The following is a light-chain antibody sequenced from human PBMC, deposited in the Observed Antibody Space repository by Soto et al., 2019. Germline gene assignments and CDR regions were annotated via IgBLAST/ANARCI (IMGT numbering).Light chain of an antibody. CDR3: QQYNTYSWT. Sequence: DIQITQSPSTLSASVVDRVTITCRAGQSISTWLAWYQQKPGQAPKLLISAASNLESGVPSRFSGSGSGTEFTLTISGLQPDDFATYYCQQYNTYSWTFGQGTKVDIK. CDR1: QSISTW. J-gene: IGKJ1*01. V-gene: IGKV1-5*01. CDR2: AAS.